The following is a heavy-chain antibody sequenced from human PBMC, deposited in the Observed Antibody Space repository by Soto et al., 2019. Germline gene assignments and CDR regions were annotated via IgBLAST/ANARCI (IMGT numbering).Heavy chain of an antibody. D-gene: IGHD3-10*01. CDR3: ARDSGWPILNFDN. Sequence: GGSLRLSXAASDFDFSSYGIHWVRQAPGKGLEWVAASSYDGRETFYADSAKGRFTASKEMSKNTAFLQMNALRHEDTAVYFCARDSGWPILNFDNWGQGTPVTVSS. J-gene: IGHJ4*02. CDR1: DFDFSSYG. CDR2: SSYDGRET. V-gene: IGHV3-30*03.